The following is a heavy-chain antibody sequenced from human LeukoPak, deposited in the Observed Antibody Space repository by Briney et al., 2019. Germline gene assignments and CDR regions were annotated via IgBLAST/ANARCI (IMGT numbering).Heavy chain of an antibody. V-gene: IGHV3-23*01. CDR1: AFTFHNYA. D-gene: IGHD3-16*01. CDR2: IGASGDNI. J-gene: IGHJ3*02. Sequence: GGSLRLSCEASAFTFHNYAMAWVRQAPGKGLEYVSSIGASGDNIYYGGSVKGRFTIPRDNSKNTLFLQMNSLRAEDTALYYCATQSPDYSIGPSYVSFNIWGQGTKVTVSS. CDR3: ATQSPDYSIGPSYVSFNI.